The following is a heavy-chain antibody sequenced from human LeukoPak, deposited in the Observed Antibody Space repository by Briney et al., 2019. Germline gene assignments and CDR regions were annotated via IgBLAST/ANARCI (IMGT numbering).Heavy chain of an antibody. V-gene: IGHV1-69*01. CDR2: IIPIFGTA. CDR3: ARGWSGYLHDAFDI. CDR1: GGTFSSYA. J-gene: IGHJ3*02. Sequence: SVKVSCMASGGTFSSYAISWVRQAPGQGLEWMGGIIPIFGTANYAQKFQGRVTITADESTSTAYMELSSLRSEDTAVYYCARGWSGYLHDAFDIWGQGTMVTVSS. D-gene: IGHD3-3*01.